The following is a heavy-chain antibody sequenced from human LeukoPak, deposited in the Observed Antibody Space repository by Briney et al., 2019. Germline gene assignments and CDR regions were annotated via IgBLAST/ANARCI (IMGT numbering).Heavy chain of an antibody. CDR1: GFTFSNYA. J-gene: IGHJ4*02. Sequence: GGSLRLSCAASGFTFSNYAMSWVRQAPGKGLEWVSGISGSSGTTYYADSVQGRFTISRDNSKDTLYLQVNSLRDEDTAVYYCAKSWSCVQYNDWLCYFDYWGQGTLVTVSS. D-gene: IGHD3-9*01. CDR2: ISGSSGTT. V-gene: IGHV3-23*01. CDR3: AKSWSCVQYNDWLCYFDY.